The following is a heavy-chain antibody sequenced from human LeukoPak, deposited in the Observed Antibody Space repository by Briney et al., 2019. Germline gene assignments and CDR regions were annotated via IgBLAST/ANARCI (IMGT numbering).Heavy chain of an antibody. V-gene: IGHV1-18*01. Sequence: GASVKVSCKASGYTFNTYGITWVRQAPGQGLEWMGWISGYNGKTKYAQKLQDRVTMTTDTSTTTAYMELRSLRSDDTAVYYCARDIAAAGYYYMDVWGKGTTVTVSS. CDR1: GYTFNTYG. CDR2: ISGYNGKT. CDR3: ARDIAAAGYYYMDV. D-gene: IGHD6-13*01. J-gene: IGHJ6*03.